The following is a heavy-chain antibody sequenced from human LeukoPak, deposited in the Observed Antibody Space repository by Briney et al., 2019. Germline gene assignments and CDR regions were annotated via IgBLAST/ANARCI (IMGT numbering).Heavy chain of an antibody. CDR2: ICYSGST. CDR3: ARGRAYDSSGYGDDY. D-gene: IGHD3-22*01. CDR1: GGSISSYY. V-gene: IGHV4-59*01. Sequence: SETLSLTCTVSGGSISSYYWSWIRQPPGKGLEWIGYICYSGSTNYNPSLKSRVTISVDTSKNQFSLKLSSVTAADTAVYYCARGRAYDSSGYGDDYWGQGTLVTVSS. J-gene: IGHJ4*02.